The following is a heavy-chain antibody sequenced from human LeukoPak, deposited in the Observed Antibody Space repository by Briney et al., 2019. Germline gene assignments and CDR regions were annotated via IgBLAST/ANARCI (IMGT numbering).Heavy chain of an antibody. CDR2: ISGDEIWT. Sequence: GGSLRLSCAASGFTFSSYGMHWVRQAPGKGLVWVSRISGDEIWTSYADSVKGRFIISRDNAKNTVYLQMSSLRTEDTAVYYCAREYNSGPKQTDAFDIWGQGTMVTVSS. CDR3: AREYNSGPKQTDAFDI. J-gene: IGHJ3*02. D-gene: IGHD3-22*01. V-gene: IGHV3-74*01. CDR1: GFTFSSYG.